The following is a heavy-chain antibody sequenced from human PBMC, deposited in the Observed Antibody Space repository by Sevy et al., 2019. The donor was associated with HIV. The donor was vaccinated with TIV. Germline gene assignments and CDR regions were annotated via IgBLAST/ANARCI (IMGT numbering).Heavy chain of an antibody. Sequence: GGSLRLSCSASGFTFTTYPMHWVRQAPGKGLEWVAVISYDGINTYYADSVKGRFTISRDNSRNTLYLQANSLRAEDTAIYYCARGSRSLWFGETFDYWGQGTLVTVSS. J-gene: IGHJ4*02. CDR1: GFTFTTYP. CDR2: ISYDGINT. V-gene: IGHV3-30-3*01. D-gene: IGHD3-10*01. CDR3: ARGSRSLWFGETFDY.